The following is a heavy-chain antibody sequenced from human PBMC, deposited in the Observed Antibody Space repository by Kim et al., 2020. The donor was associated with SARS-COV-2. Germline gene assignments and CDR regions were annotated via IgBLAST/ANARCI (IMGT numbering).Heavy chain of an antibody. CDR3: ARAHYYGSGSHNWFDP. CDR1: GGSISSGGYY. CDR2: IYYSGST. J-gene: IGHJ5*02. V-gene: IGHV4-31*03. Sequence: SETLSLTCTVSGGSISSGGYYWSWIRQHPGKGLEWIGYIYYSGSTYYNPSLKSRVTISVDTSKNQFSLKLSSATAADTAVYYCARAHYYGSGSHNWFDPWGQGTLVTVSS. D-gene: IGHD3-10*01.